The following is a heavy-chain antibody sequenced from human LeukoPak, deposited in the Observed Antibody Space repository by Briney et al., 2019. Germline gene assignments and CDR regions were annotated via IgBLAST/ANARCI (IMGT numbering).Heavy chain of an antibody. CDR2: INHSGST. D-gene: IGHD1-14*01. J-gene: IGHJ4*02. CDR1: GGSISSGPYF. CDR3: ATRPNHDDTAQY. V-gene: IGHV4-30-2*01. Sequence: KPSQTLSLTCSVSGGSISSGPYFWSWIRQPPGKGLEWIGEINHSGSTNYNPSLKSRVTISVDTSKNQFSLKLSSVTAADTAVYYCATRPNHDDTAQYWGQGTLVTVSS.